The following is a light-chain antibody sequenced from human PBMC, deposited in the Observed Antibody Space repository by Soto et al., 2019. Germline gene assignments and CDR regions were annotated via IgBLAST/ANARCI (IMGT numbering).Light chain of an antibody. CDR2: DAS. Sequence: DIQMTQSPSTLSASVGDRVTITCRASQSISSWLAWYQQKPGKAPKLLIYDASSLESGVPSRFSGSGSGTDFTLTISRLEPEDFVVYYCQQYGSSPRTFGQGTKVDIK. V-gene: IGKV1-5*01. J-gene: IGKJ1*01. CDR3: QQYGSSPRT. CDR1: QSISSW.